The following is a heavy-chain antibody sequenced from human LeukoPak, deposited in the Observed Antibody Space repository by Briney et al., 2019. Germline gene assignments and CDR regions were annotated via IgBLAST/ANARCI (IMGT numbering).Heavy chain of an antibody. D-gene: IGHD1-1*01. J-gene: IGHJ4*02. CDR3: AKGGYWNDPAFDY. CDR1: GFNFGGFW. Sequence: GESLRLSCAASGFNFGGFWMNWVRQAPGKGLEWVANINGDGSVKNYGASVRGRFTISRDNSKNSLYLQMNSLRADDTAVYYCAKGGYWNDPAFDYWGQGTLVTVSS. CDR2: INGDGSVK. V-gene: IGHV3-7*01.